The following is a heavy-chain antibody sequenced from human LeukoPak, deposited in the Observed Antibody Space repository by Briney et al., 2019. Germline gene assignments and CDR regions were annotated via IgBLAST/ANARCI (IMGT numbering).Heavy chain of an antibody. V-gene: IGHV4-59*08. D-gene: IGHD4-17*01. CDR3: ARTRYGDWYFDY. CDR2: IYYSGST. J-gene: IGHJ4*02. CDR1: GGSISSYY. Sequence: PSETLSLTCTVSGGSISSYYWSWIRQPPGKGLEWIGYIYYSGSTNYNPSLKSRVTISVDTSKNQFSLKLSSVTAVDTAVYYCARTRYGDWYFDYWGQGTLVTVSS.